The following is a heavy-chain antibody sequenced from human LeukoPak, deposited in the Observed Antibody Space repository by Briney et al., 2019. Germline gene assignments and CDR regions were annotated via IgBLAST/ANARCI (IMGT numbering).Heavy chain of an antibody. CDR2: ISSNGGST. D-gene: IGHD3-3*01. Sequence: GGSLRLSCAASGFTFSNYAVHWVRQAPGEGLEYVSAISSNGGSTYYADSVKGRFTISRDNSKNTLFLQMGSLRVEDMAVYYCARGLRAYYYGMDVWGQGTTVTVSS. CDR1: GFTFSNYA. CDR3: ARGLRAYYYGMDV. J-gene: IGHJ6*02. V-gene: IGHV3-64*02.